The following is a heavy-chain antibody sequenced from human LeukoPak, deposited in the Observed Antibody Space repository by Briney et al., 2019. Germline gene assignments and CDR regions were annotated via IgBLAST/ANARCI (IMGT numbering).Heavy chain of an antibody. Sequence: ASETLSLTCTVSGGSISSYYWSWIRQPPGKGLEWIGYIYYSGSTNYNPSLKSRVTISVDPSKNQFSLKLSSVTAADTAVYYCASYDSSGYYYSFDYWGQGTLVTVSS. V-gene: IGHV4-59*01. CDR1: GGSISSYY. CDR2: IYYSGST. J-gene: IGHJ4*02. CDR3: ASYDSSGYYYSFDY. D-gene: IGHD3-22*01.